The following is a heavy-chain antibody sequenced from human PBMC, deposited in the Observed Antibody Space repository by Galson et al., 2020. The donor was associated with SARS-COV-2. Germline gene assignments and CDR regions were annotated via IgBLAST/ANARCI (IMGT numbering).Heavy chain of an antibody. D-gene: IGHD6-19*01. CDR1: GFTFSNQW. CDR3: GKGGSDSAWYWVY. CDR2: MNQDGSEK. V-gene: IGHV3-7*01. Sequence: GGSLRLSCAASGFTFSNQWMTWVRQAPGRGLEWVANMNQDGSEKVYVDSVEGRFAISRDNAENSLYLQMNNLRAEDTAVDYCGKGGSDSAWYWVYWGQGTLVTVSS. J-gene: IGHJ4*02.